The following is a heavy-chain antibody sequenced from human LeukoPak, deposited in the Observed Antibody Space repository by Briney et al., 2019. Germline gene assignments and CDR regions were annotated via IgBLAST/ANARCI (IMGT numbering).Heavy chain of an antibody. Sequence: GGSLRLSCAASGFTFSSYGMHWLRQAPGKGLEWVAVISYDGSNKYCADSVKGRFTISRDNSKNTLYLQMNSLRAEDAAVYYCAKGAYYYDKWGQGTLVTVSS. CDR3: AKGAYYYDK. J-gene: IGHJ4*02. V-gene: IGHV3-30*18. CDR2: ISYDGSNK. CDR1: GFTFSSYG. D-gene: IGHD3-22*01.